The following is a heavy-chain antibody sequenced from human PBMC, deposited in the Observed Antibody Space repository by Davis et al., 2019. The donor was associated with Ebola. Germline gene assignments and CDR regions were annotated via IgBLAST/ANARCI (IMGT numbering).Heavy chain of an antibody. CDR2: ISSSSSYI. Sequence: GESLKISCAASGFTFSSYSMNWVRQAPGKGLEWVSSISSSSSYIYYADSVKGRFTISRDNAKNSLYLQMNSLRDEDTAVYYCALTTYYYYGMDVWGQGTTVTVSS. V-gene: IGHV3-21*01. J-gene: IGHJ6*02. CDR3: ALTTYYYYGMDV. D-gene: IGHD4/OR15-4a*01. CDR1: GFTFSSYS.